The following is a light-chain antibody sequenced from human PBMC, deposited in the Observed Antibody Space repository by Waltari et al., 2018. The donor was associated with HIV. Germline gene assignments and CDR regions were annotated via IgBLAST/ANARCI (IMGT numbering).Light chain of an antibody. J-gene: IGLJ2*01. CDR3: QSYDSSLSGVV. CDR1: FSNVGAGYD. V-gene: IGLV1-40*01. CDR2: ANV. Sequence: QSVLTQPPSLSGAPGLSVTISCTGNFSNVGAGYDVLWYQLLPGTAPRLLIYANVNRPSGVPDRFFGSKSGSSASLGISRLQAEDEADYYCQSYDSSLSGVVFGGGTRLTVL.